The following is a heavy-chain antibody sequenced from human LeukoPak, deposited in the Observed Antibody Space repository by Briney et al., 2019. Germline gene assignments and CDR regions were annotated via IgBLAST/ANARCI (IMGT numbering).Heavy chain of an antibody. CDR2: ISYEGSHE. V-gene: IGHV3-30*18. Sequence: GGSLRLSCAASGITFRSYGMHWVRQAPGKGLEWVAVISYEGSHEYYADSVKGRFSISRDNSKNTLYLQMNSLRADDTAVYYCAKGARGDTVTSIVGLNWFDPWGQGTLVTVSS. J-gene: IGHJ5*02. D-gene: IGHD4-17*01. CDR1: GITFRSYG. CDR3: AKGARGDTVTSIVGLNWFDP.